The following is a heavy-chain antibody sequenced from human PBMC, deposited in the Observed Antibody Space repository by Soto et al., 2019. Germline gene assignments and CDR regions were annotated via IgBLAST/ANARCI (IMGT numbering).Heavy chain of an antibody. V-gene: IGHV3-30-3*01. CDR3: ARNLASTVTTSGWFEP. CDR1: GFTFTSHA. Sequence: QVQLVESGGGVVQPGRSLRLSCAASGFTFTSHAMHWVRQAQGKGLEGVSIISYDGSTTYYADSVKGRFTISRDKSKKNKYLQINSRRADDTAFYFCARNLASTVTTSGWFEPWCQGTLVIVSS. CDR2: ISYDGSTT. J-gene: IGHJ5*01. D-gene: IGHD4-4*01.